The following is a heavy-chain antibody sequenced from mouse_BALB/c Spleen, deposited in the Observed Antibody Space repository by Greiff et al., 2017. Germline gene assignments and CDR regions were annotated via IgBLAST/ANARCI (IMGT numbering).Heavy chain of an antibody. CDR1: GFTFSSFG. CDR3: ARGVGPYYFDY. CDR2: ISSGSSTI. J-gene: IGHJ2*01. V-gene: IGHV5-17*02. Sequence: DVHLVESGGGLVQPGGSRKLSCAASGFTFSSFGMHWVRQAPEKGLEWVAYISSGSSTIYYADTVKGRFTISRDNPKNTLFLQMTSLRSEDTAMYYCARGVGPYYFDYWGQGTTLTVSS. D-gene: IGHD4-1*01.